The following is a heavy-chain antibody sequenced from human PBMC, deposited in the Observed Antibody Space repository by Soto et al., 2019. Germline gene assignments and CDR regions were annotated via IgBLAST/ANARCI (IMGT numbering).Heavy chain of an antibody. V-gene: IGHV1-69*13. J-gene: IGHJ6*02. D-gene: IGHD5-18*01. CDR3: ARVPPVDTAMETYYYYYGMDV. Sequence: SVKVSCKASGGAFSSYAISWVRQAHGQGLEWMGGIIPIFGTANYAQKFQGRVTITADESTSTAYMELSSLRSEDTAVYYCARVPPVDTAMETYYYYYGMDVWGQGTTVTVSS. CDR2: IIPIFGTA. CDR1: GGAFSSYA.